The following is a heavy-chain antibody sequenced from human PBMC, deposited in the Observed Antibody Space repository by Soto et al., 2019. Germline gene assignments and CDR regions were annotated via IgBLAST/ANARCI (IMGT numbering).Heavy chain of an antibody. J-gene: IGHJ4*02. CDR2: TYYGASS. CDR3: VRVAGSASWYETDS. CDR1: GYSISSGYY. D-gene: IGHD6-13*01. Sequence: SETLSLTCAVSGYSISSGYYWGWIRQPPGKGLEWLGTTYYGASSYYNPSLRSRITILLDASTNQLSLKLSSVTAADTAVYFCVRVAGSASWYETDSWGQGILVTVS. V-gene: IGHV4-38-2*01.